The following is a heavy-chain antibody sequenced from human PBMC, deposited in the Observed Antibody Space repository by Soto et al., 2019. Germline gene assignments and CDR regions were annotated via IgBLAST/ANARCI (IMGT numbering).Heavy chain of an antibody. CDR1: GFIFSSFG. Sequence: PGGSLRLSCAASGFIFSSFGMHWVRQAPGKGLEWVAVIWYHGNSMYYAESVKGRFTVSRDNSKNMLYLQMNNLRAEDTAVYYCARYKSSHSDYWGQGTLVTVSS. V-gene: IGHV3-33*01. CDR3: ARYKSSHSDY. CDR2: IWYHGNSM. J-gene: IGHJ4*02. D-gene: IGHD1-20*01.